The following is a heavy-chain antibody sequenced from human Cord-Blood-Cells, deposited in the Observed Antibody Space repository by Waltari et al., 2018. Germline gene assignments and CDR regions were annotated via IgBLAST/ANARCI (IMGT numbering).Heavy chain of an antibody. Sequence: EVQLVESGGGLVQPGGSLRLSCAASGFTFSSYAMSWVRQAPGKGLEWVSAISGSGGCKDFQDSGKVRFTNSGDNSKNTVYLQINSLRAEDTAVYYCAKASKDIVVVPAAINNYYYYGMDVWGQGTTVTVSS. CDR3: AKASKDIVVVPAAINNYYYYGMDV. J-gene: IGHJ6*02. CDR1: GFTFSSYA. D-gene: IGHD2-2*01. V-gene: IGHV3-23*04. CDR2: ISGSGGCK.